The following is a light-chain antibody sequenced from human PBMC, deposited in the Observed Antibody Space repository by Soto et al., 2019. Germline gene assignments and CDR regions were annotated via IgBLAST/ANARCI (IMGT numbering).Light chain of an antibody. J-gene: IGKJ1*01. Sequence: DIQMTQSPSTLSASVGDRVSITCRASQSVRNLLAWYQQKPGKAPTLLIYDASSLEGGVPSRFIGSGSGTEFTLTISSLQPDDFATYYCQQYTSPPPWTFGQGTKVEIK. CDR2: DAS. V-gene: IGKV1-5*01. CDR3: QQYTSPPPWT. CDR1: QSVRNL.